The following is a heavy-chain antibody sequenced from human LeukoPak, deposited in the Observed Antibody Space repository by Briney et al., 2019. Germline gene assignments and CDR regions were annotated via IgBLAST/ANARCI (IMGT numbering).Heavy chain of an antibody. Sequence: SQTLSLTCAISGDSVSSNSAAWTWIRQSPSRGLEWLGRTYYRSKWYNDYAVSVKSRITINPDTSKNQFSLQLNSVTPEDTAVYYCARGLGGTNYYYYYGMDVWGQGTTVTVSS. CDR1: GDSVSSNSAA. V-gene: IGHV6-1*01. CDR3: ARGLGGTNYYYYYGMDV. J-gene: IGHJ6*02. CDR2: TYYRSKWYN. D-gene: IGHD2-2*01.